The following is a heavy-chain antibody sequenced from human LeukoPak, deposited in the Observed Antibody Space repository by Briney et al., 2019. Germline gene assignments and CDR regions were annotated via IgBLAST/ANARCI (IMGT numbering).Heavy chain of an antibody. D-gene: IGHD2-15*01. V-gene: IGHV3-30*02. CDR3: AKLTVGCSGGSCYLNAFDI. Sequence: GGSLRLSCAASGFTFSSYGMHWVRQAPGKGLEWVAFIRYDGGNKYYADSVKGRFTISRDNSKNTLYLQMNSLRAEDTAVYYCAKLTVGCSGGSCYLNAFDIWGQGTMVTVSS. CDR1: GFTFSSYG. J-gene: IGHJ3*02. CDR2: IRYDGGNK.